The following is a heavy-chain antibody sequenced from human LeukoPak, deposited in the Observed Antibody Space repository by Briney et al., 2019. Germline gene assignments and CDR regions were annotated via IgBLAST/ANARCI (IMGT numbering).Heavy chain of an antibody. V-gene: IGHV4-4*07. CDR3: ARAGHDFWSGYDYYYYYMDV. J-gene: IGHJ6*03. D-gene: IGHD3-3*01. CDR2: IYTSGST. Sequence: SETLSLTCTVSGGSISSYYWSWIRQPAGKGLEWIGRIYTSGSTNYNPSLKSRVTMSVDTSKNQFSLKLSSVTAADTAVYYCARAGHDFWSGYDYYYYYMDVWGKGTTVTVSS. CDR1: GGSISSYY.